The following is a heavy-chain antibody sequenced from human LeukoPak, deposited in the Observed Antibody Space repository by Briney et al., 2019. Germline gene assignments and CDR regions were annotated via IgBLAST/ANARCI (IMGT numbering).Heavy chain of an antibody. CDR3: AREGPLPGTYGGSFDY. CDR1: GYTFTRYA. D-gene: IGHD4-23*01. CDR2: INTNTGNP. J-gene: IGHJ4*02. V-gene: IGHV7-4-1*02. Sequence: ASVKVSCKASGYTFTRYAMNWVRQAPGQGLEWMGWINTNTGNPAYAQGFTGRFVFSLGTSVSTAYLQISSLKADDTAVYYCAREGPLPGTYGGSFDYWGQGTLVTVSS.